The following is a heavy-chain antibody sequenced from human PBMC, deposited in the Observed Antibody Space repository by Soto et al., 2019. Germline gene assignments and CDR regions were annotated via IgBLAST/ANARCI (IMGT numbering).Heavy chain of an antibody. D-gene: IGHD3-22*01. V-gene: IGHV1-69*01. J-gene: IGHJ4*02. Sequence: QVQLVQSGAEVRKPGSSVKVSCQSFGGSFSSYAFSWVRQAPGQGLEWMGGLIVILGTTNYAQKFKGRVTFTADESTSTAYIEVSSLESEDTAIYYCASGYYDSSGYSIDYWGQGTQVTVSS. CDR1: GGSFSSYA. CDR3: ASGYYDSSGYSIDY. CDR2: LIVILGTT.